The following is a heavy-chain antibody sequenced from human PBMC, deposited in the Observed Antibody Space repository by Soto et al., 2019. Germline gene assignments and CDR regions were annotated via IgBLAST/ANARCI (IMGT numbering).Heavy chain of an antibody. CDR1: GFTFSSYS. CDR3: ASAAAGTHYYYYGMDV. J-gene: IGHJ6*02. CDR2: INTSNTTI. V-gene: IGHV3-48*02. D-gene: IGHD6-13*01. Sequence: EVQLVESGGGLVQPGGSLRLSCAASGFTFSSYSMNWVRQAPGKGLEWVSYINTSNTTIYYADSVKGRFTISRDNAKNSLYLQMSSLRDEDTAVYYCASAAAGTHYYYYGMDVWGQGTPVTVSS.